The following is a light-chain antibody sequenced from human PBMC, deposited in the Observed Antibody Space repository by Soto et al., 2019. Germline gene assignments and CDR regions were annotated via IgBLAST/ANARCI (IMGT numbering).Light chain of an antibody. CDR2: TAS. Sequence: EIVLTQSPATLSLSPGERATLSCRASRNIGGDLAWYQQRPGLPPRLVIYTASNMATGIPARFSGSGSGTDFTLTITSLEAEDFAVYYCQQRSNWPLTFGGGTKVEVK. J-gene: IGKJ4*01. V-gene: IGKV3-11*01. CDR1: RNIGGD. CDR3: QQRSNWPLT.